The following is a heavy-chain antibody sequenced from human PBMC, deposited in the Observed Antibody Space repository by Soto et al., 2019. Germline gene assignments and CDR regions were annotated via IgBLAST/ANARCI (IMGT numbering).Heavy chain of an antibody. V-gene: IGHV1-18*01. D-gene: IGHD4-4*01. CDR3: ARDVMTTEMSITYYYYGMDV. Sequence: ASVKVSCKASGYTFTSYGISWVRQAPGQGLEWMGWISAYNGNTNYAQKLQGRVTMTTDTSTSTAYMELRSLRSDDTAVYYCARDVMTTEMSITYYYYGMDVWGQGTTVTVS. J-gene: IGHJ6*02. CDR2: ISAYNGNT. CDR1: GYTFTSYG.